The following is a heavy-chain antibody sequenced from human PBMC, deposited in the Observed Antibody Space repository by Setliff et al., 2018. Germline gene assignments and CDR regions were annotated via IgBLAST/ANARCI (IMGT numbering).Heavy chain of an antibody. D-gene: IGHD5-18*01. V-gene: IGHV4-59*01. CDR1: GGSSSPYF. CDR2: TYHNGNT. CDR3: VRDRTAYSYGLDV. J-gene: IGHJ6*02. Sequence: SETLSLTCTVSGGSSSPYFWSWIRQPPGKGLEWIGYTYHNGNTNFNPSLKTRFTMSVDPSKNQFARNLRSVTAADTVVYYCVRDRTAYSYGLDVWAQGTTVAVSS.